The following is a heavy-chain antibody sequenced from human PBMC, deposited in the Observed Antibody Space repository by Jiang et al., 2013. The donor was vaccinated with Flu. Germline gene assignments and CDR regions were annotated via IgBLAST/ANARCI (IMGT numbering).Heavy chain of an antibody. Sequence: VQLLESGGGVVQPGGSLRLSCAASGFTFSNFVMHWVRQAPGKGLEWVAVISYDGSNKNYADSVRGRLTISRDNSRQTLFLQMNSLSPEDTAVYYCARDSDPLPQYCSGRFLLRPGTSTTWGQGTLGPPSP. J-gene: IGHJ1*01. CDR2: ISYDGSNK. CDR3: ARDSDPLPQYCSGRFLLRPGTSTT. V-gene: IGHV3-30*04. CDR1: GFTFSNFV. D-gene: IGHD2-15*01.